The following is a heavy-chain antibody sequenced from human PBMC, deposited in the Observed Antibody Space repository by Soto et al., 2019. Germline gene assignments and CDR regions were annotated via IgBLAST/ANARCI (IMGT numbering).Heavy chain of an antibody. V-gene: IGHV3-13*01. CDR3: VRDSRVAARLAANWYFDL. CDR2: VGTAEDT. CDR1: GFTFSSYD. Sequence: EVQLVESGGGLVQPGGSLRLSCAASGFTFSSYDMHWVRQATGKGLEWVSGVGTAEDTFYPDSVKGRFTISRENAKNSVYLQMNNLRAEDTAVYYCVRDSRVAARLAANWYFDLWGRGTLVTVSS. D-gene: IGHD6-6*01. J-gene: IGHJ2*01.